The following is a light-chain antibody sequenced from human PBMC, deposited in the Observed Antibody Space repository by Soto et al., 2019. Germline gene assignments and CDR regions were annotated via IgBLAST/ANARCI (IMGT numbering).Light chain of an antibody. V-gene: IGLV1-51*01. CDR3: GSWDSSLSAYV. Sequence: QSVMTQPPSLSAAPGQKFTISCSGSSSNIGGNSVSWYQQLPGTAPKLLIYDDNKRPSGIPDRFSGSKSGTSATLGITGFQTGDEADYYCGSWDSSLSAYVFGTGTKLTVL. CDR1: SSNIGGNS. J-gene: IGLJ1*01. CDR2: DDN.